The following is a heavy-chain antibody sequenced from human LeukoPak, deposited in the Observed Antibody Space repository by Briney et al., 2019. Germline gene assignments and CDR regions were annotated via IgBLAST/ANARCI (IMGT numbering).Heavy chain of an antibody. CDR1: GGSFSGYY. CDR3: ARALVVAFTWFDP. J-gene: IGHJ5*02. V-gene: IGHV4-34*01. CDR2: INHSGST. Sequence: SETLSLTCAVYGGSFSGYYWSWIRQPPGKGLEWIGEINHSGSTNYNPSLKSRVTISVDTSKNQFSLKLSSVTAADTAVYYCARALVVAFTWFDPWGQGTLVTVSS. D-gene: IGHD2-15*01.